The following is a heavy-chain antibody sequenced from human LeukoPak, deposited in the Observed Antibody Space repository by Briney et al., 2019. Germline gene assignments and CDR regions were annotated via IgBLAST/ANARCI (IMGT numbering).Heavy chain of an antibody. D-gene: IGHD3-22*01. CDR1: GFSFGRYE. J-gene: IGHJ6*02. CDR3: AKDFPHYYESSHGMDA. Sequence: GGSLSLSCAASGFSFGRYEMNWVRQAPGKGLEWVSYISTTGSTVYYADSVEGRFTMSRDNAKNLLYLQMNSLRAEDAAVYYCAKDFPHYYESSHGMDAWGQGTTVTVSS. CDR2: ISTTGSTV. V-gene: IGHV3-48*03.